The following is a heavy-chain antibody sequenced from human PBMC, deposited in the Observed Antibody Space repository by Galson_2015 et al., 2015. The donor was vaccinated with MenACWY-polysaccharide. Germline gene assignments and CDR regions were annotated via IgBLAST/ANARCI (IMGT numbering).Heavy chain of an antibody. CDR2: IRGSGTST. CDR3: AKRRMLPGRIIAGHFDY. D-gene: IGHD1-14*01. CDR1: GFTLSDYA. Sequence: SLRLCCAASGFTLSDYAVSWVRQAPGKGLEWVSAIRGSGTSTYYADSVKGRFTIFRDSSKNTLYLQMNSLIAEDTAVYFCAKRRMLPGRIIAGHFDYWGQGTLVSVSS. J-gene: IGHJ4*02. V-gene: IGHV3-23*01.